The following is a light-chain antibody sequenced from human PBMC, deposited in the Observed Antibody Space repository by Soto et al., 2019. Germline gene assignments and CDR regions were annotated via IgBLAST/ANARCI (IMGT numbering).Light chain of an antibody. CDR2: DAS. J-gene: IGKJ5*01. Sequence: EIVMTQSPDTLSLSPGERATLSCRASQVVTTNLAWYQQKPGQAPRLLIYDASTRAAGIPARFSGYGSGAAFTLPISSLQSEDFAVYYCQQYSNWPPITFARGTRMEIK. V-gene: IGKV3-15*01. CDR3: QQYSNWPPIT. CDR1: QVVTTN.